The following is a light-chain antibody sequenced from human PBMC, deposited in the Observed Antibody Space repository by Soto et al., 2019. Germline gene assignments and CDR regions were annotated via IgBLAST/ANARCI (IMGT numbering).Light chain of an antibody. Sequence: QAVVTQEPSFSVSPGRTVTLTCGLSSGSVSTSYYPSWYQQTPGQAPRTLIYSTNTRSSGVPDRFSGSILGNKAALTITGAQADYGSDYYCVLYMGSGIWVFGGGTKLTVL. V-gene: IGLV8-61*01. CDR2: STN. J-gene: IGLJ3*02. CDR3: VLYMGSGIWV. CDR1: SGSVSTSYY.